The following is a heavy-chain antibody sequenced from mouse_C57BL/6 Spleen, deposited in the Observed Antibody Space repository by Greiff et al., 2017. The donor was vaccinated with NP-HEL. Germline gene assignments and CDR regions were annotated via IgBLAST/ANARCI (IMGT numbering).Heavy chain of an antibody. J-gene: IGHJ1*03. CDR2: ISSGGDYI. D-gene: IGHD2-4*01. Sequence: EVKLVESGEGLVKPGGSLKLSCAASGFTFSSYAMSWVRQTPEKRLEWVAYISSGGDYIYYADTVKGRFTISRDNARNTLYLKMSSLKSEDTAMYYCTRDQGDYYWYFDVWGTGTTVTVSS. CDR3: TRDQGDYYWYFDV. CDR1: GFTFSSYA. V-gene: IGHV5-9-1*02.